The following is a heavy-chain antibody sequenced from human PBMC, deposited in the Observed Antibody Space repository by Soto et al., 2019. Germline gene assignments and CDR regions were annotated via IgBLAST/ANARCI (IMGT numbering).Heavy chain of an antibody. Sequence: QLVESGGRGVQPGRSLRLSCAASEFTFSSYAMHWVRQAPGRGLVWVALISFDGSNEYYADSVKGRFIISRDNAKNMVYLQMNSLRPDDTAIYYCARPIPRWSYHYGMDVWGQGTTVTVSS. V-gene: IGHV3-30-3*01. CDR2: ISFDGSNE. CDR3: ARPIPRWSYHYGMDV. J-gene: IGHJ6*02. D-gene: IGHD2-15*01. CDR1: EFTFSSYA.